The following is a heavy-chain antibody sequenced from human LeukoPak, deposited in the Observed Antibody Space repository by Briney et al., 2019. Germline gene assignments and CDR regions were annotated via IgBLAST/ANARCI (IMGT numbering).Heavy chain of an antibody. CDR1: GGSFSGYY. CDR2: INHSGST. CDR3: ARDQDGYNTFDI. D-gene: IGHD5-24*01. V-gene: IGHV4-34*01. Sequence: SETLSLTCAVYGGSFSGYYWSWIRQPPGKGLEWIGEINHSGSTNYNPSLKSRVTISVDTSKNQFSLKLSSVTAADTAVYYCARDQDGYNTFDIWGQGTMVTVSS. J-gene: IGHJ3*02.